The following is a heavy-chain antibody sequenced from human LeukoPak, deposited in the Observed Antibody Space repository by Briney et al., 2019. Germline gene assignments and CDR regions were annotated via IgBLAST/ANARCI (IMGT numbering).Heavy chain of an antibody. V-gene: IGHV3-48*01. CDR1: GFTFSSYS. CDR2: ISSSSSTI. Sequence: PGGSLRLSCAASGFTFSSYSMNWVRQAPGKGLEWVSYISSSSSTIYYADSVKGRFTISRDNAKNSLYLQMNSLRAEDTAVYYCARDRDMIVPREDYWGQGTLVTVSS. CDR3: ARDRDMIVPREDY. J-gene: IGHJ4*02. D-gene: IGHD3-22*01.